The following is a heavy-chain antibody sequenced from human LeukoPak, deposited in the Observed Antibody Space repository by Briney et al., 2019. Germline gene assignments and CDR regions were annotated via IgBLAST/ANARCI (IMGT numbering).Heavy chain of an antibody. CDR2: INPNSGGT. D-gene: IGHD2-15*01. J-gene: IGHJ3*02. CDR1: GYTFTGYY. CDR3: ARTAARQDAFDI. V-gene: IGHV1-2*02. Sequence: ASVKVSCKASGYTFTGYYMHWVRQAPGQGLEWMGWINPNSGGTNYAQKFQGRVTMTRDTSISTACMELSRLRSDDTAVYYCARTAARQDAFDIWGQGTMVTVSS.